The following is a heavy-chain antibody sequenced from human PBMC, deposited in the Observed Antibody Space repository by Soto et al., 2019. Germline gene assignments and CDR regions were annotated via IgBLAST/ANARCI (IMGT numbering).Heavy chain of an antibody. J-gene: IGHJ5*02. V-gene: IGHV5-10-1*03. Sequence: EVQLVQSGAEVKKPGESLRISCKGSGYSFTSYWISWVRQMPGKGLEWMGRIDPSDSYTNYSPSFQGHVTISADKSISTAYLQWSSLKASDTAMYYCARQGGHSSSWYEEDGWFDPWGQGTLVTVSS. D-gene: IGHD6-13*01. CDR1: GYSFTSYW. CDR2: IDPSDSYT. CDR3: ARQGGHSSSWYEEDGWFDP.